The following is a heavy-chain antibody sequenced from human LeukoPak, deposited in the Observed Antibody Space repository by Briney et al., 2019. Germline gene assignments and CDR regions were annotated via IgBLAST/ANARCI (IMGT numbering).Heavy chain of an antibody. CDR3: ARLLVYASGAEAFDY. J-gene: IGHJ4*02. V-gene: IGHV3-53*01. CDR2: IYSDGRT. CDR1: GFTVSNKY. D-gene: IGHD3-10*01. Sequence: GGSLRLSCAASGFTVSNKYMTWVRQAPGKGLEWVSLIYSDGRTYYADSVKGRCTISRDNSKNTLVLQMNRLRAEDTALYYCARLLVYASGAEAFDYWGQGTLVTVSS.